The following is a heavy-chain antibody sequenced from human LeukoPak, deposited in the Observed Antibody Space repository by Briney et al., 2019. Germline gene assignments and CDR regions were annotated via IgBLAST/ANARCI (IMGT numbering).Heavy chain of an antibody. CDR1: GGSISSGDYY. CDR2: IYYSGST. CDR3: ARGSGFWSGSDAFDI. J-gene: IGHJ3*02. V-gene: IGHV4-30-4*01. Sequence: PSETLSLTCTVSGGSISSGDYYWSWIRQPPGKGLEWIGYIYYSGSTYYNPSLKSRVTISVDRSKNQFSLKLSSVTAADTAVYYCARGSGFWSGSDAFDIWGQGTMVTVSS. D-gene: IGHD3-3*01.